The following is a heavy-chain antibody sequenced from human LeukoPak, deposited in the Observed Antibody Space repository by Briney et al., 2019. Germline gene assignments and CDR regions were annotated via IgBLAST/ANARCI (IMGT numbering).Heavy chain of an antibody. J-gene: IGHJ3*02. D-gene: IGHD2-2*01. V-gene: IGHV4-59*01. CDR3: ARIYCSSTSCYDHWDAFDI. Sequence: SETLSLTCTVSGGSISSYYWSWIRQPPGKGLEWIGYIYYSGSTNYNPSLKSRVTISVDTSKNQFSLKLSSVTAADTAVYYCARIYCSSTSCYDHWDAFDIWGLGTMVTVSS. CDR2: IYYSGST. CDR1: GGSISSYY.